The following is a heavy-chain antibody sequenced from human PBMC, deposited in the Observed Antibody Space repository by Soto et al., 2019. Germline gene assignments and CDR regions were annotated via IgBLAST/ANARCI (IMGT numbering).Heavy chain of an antibody. D-gene: IGHD3-3*01. J-gene: IGHJ6*02. CDR1: GYTFTGYY. CDR3: ARDRYYDFWSGYYTYYGMDV. CDR2: INPNSGGT. V-gene: IGHV1-2*04. Sequence: ASVKVSCKASGYTFTGYYMHWVRQAPGQGLEWMGWINPNSGGTNYAQKFQGWVTMTRDTSISTAYMELSRLRSDDTAVYYCARDRYYDFWSGYYTYYGMDVWG.